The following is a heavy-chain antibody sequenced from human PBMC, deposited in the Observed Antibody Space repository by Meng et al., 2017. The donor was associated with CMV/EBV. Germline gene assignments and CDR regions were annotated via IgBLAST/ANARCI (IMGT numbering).Heavy chain of an antibody. Sequence: ASVKVSCKASGYTFTGYYMHWVRQAPGQGLEWMGWINPNSGGTNYAQKFQGRVTMTRDTSISTAYMELGRLRSDDTAVYYCARGVAAAGTPDWFDPWGQGTLVTVSS. J-gene: IGHJ5*02. D-gene: IGHD6-13*01. CDR1: GYTFTGYY. CDR2: INPNSGGT. CDR3: ARGVAAAGTPDWFDP. V-gene: IGHV1-2*02.